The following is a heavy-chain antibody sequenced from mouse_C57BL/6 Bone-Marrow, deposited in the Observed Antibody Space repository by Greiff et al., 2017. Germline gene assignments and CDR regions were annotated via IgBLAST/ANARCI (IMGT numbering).Heavy chain of an antibody. J-gene: IGHJ2*01. CDR2: INPNNGGT. CDR1: GYTFTDYY. Sequence: EVQLQQSGPKLVKPGASVKISCKASGYTFTDYYMNWVKQSHGKSLEWIGDINPNNGGTSYNQKFKGKATLTVDKSSSTAYMELRSLTSEASAVYYCARPFDYWGQGTTLTVSS. CDR3: ARPFDY. V-gene: IGHV1-26*01.